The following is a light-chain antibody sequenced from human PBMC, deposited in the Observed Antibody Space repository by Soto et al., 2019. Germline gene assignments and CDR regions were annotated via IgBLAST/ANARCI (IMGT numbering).Light chain of an antibody. CDR3: SSYTSSSTWV. J-gene: IGLJ3*02. CDR2: GVS. CDR1: SSDVGAYNS. V-gene: IGLV2-14*01. Sequence: QSALTQPASVSGSPGQSITISCTGTSTGTSSDVGAYNSVCWYQQHPGKAPKLMIYGVSHRPSGVSNRFSGSKSGNTASLTISGLQAEDEADYYCSSYTSSSTWVFGGGTKLTVL.